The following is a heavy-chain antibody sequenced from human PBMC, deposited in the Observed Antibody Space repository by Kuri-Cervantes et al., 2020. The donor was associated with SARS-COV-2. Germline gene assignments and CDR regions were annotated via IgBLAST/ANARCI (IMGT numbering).Heavy chain of an antibody. Sequence: GESLKISCSASGFTFSSYAMHWVRQAPGKGLEYVSAISSNGGSTYYADSVKGRFTISRDSSKNTLYLQMSSLRAEDTAVYYCVKVTTYYDFWSGYSYGMDVWGQGTTVTVSS. D-gene: IGHD3-3*01. CDR2: ISSNGGST. V-gene: IGHV3-64D*08. J-gene: IGHJ6*02. CDR1: GFTFSSYA. CDR3: VKVTTYYDFWSGYSYGMDV.